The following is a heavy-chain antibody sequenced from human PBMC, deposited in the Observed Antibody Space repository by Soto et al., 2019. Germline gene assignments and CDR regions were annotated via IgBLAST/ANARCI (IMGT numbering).Heavy chain of an antibody. CDR3: ARVIYGGWSTIKDYYYYAMDV. D-gene: IGHD5-12*01. Sequence: GGSLRLSCAASGFSFSTYDMNWVRQAPGKGLEWVSYISGGSSRIFYADSVKGRFTTSRDNAKNSLYLQMNSLRDEDTGVYYCARVIYGGWSTIKDYYYYAMDVWGQGTTVTVSS. J-gene: IGHJ6*02. V-gene: IGHV3-48*02. CDR2: ISGGSSRI. CDR1: GFSFSTYD.